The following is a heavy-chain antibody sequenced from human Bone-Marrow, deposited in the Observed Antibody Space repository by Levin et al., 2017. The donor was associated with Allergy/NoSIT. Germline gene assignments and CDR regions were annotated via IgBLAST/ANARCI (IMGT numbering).Heavy chain of an antibody. Sequence: ASVKVSCKTSGYTFNMYYMHWVRQAPGQGLEWRGVLDPTGSSTTTAQKFQGRLTMTGDSSTRTVYMELSDLKSEDTAFYFCARSGTGLGNNRFDPWGPGTRVTVSS. CDR2: LDPTGSST. J-gene: IGHJ5*02. CDR1: GYTFNMYY. CDR3: ARSGTGLGNNRFDP. D-gene: IGHD1-1*01. V-gene: IGHV1-46*02.